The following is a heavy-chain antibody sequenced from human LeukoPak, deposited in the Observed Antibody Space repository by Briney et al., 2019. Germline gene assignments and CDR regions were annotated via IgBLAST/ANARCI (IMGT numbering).Heavy chain of an antibody. J-gene: IGHJ4*02. CDR2: IQYDGSDK. CDR3: AKGLGWNFDY. CDR1: GFTFTGYG. Sequence: GGSLRLSCAASGFTFTGYGMHWVRQAPGKGLEWVAFIQYDGSDKYYADSVKGRFTISRDNSKNTLYLQMNSLRAEDTAVYYCAKGLGWNFDYWGQGTLVTASS. D-gene: IGHD6-19*01. V-gene: IGHV3-30*02.